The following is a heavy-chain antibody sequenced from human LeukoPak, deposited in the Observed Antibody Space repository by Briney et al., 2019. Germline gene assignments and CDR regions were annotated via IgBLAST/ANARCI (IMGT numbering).Heavy chain of an antibody. D-gene: IGHD3-22*01. V-gene: IGHV4-61*02. Sequence: SQTLSLTCTVSGGSISSGSYYWSWIRQPAGKGLEWIGRIYTSGSTNYNPSLKSRFTISVDTSKNQFSLKLSSVTAADTAVYYCARDYYDSSGLNWFDPWGQGTLVTVSS. CDR2: IYTSGST. CDR1: GGSISSGSYY. CDR3: ARDYYDSSGLNWFDP. J-gene: IGHJ5*02.